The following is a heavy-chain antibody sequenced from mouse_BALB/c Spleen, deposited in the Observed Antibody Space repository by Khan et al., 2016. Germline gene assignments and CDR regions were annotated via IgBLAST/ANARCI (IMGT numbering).Heavy chain of an antibody. D-gene: IGHD3-1*01. CDR1: GYAFSSYW. CDR2: IYPGDGDI. V-gene: IGHV1-80*01. CDR3: TRLGWKDY. Sequence: QVQLQQSGAELVRPGSSVKISCKASGYAFSSYWMNWVKQRPGQGLEWIGQIYPGDGDINYNGKFKGKATLTADKSSSTAYMQLISLTSEDSAVYFCTRLGWKDYWGQGTTLTVSS. J-gene: IGHJ2*01.